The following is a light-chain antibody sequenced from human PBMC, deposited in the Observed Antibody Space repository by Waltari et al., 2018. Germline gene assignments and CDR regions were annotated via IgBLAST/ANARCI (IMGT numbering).Light chain of an antibody. V-gene: IGKV3-20*01. CDR2: GAS. CDR3: QQYGSSPWT. CDR1: QSVSSSY. J-gene: IGKJ1*01. Sequence: DIVLTQSPGTLSLSPGETATLSCRASQSVSSSYLAWYQQKPEQAPRLIIYGASSRATGIPDRFSGSGSGTDFTLTISRLEPEDFAVYYCQQYGSSPWTFGQGTKVEIK.